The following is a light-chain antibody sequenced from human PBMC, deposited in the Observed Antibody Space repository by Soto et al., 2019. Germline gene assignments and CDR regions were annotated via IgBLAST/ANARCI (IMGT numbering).Light chain of an antibody. CDR3: QQYGRSPRT. CDR2: GAS. Sequence: EIVLTQSPGTLSLSPGERATLSCRASQSVSSSYLAWYQQKPGQAPRLLIYGASSRATGIPDRFSGSGSGTDFNLTISRLEPEDCAVYYCQQYGRSPRTFGQGNKVEIK. CDR1: QSVSSSY. J-gene: IGKJ1*01. V-gene: IGKV3-20*01.